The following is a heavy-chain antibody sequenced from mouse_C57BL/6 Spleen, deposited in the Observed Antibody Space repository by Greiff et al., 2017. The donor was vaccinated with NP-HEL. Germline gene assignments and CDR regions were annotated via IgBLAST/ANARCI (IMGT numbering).Heavy chain of an antibody. CDR2: ISYDGST. V-gene: IGHV3-6*01. D-gene: IGHD1-1*01. Sequence: EVKLMESGPGLVKPSQSLSLTCSVTGYSITSGYYWNWIRQFPGNKLEWMGYISYDGSTNYNPSLKNRISITRDTSKNQVFLKLNSVTTEDTATYYCAREDCGSSFDYWGQGTTLTVSS. CDR1: GYSITSGYY. J-gene: IGHJ2*01. CDR3: AREDCGSSFDY.